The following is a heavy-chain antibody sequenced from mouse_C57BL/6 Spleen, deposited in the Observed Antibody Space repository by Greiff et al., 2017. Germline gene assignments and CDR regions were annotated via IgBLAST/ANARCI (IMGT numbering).Heavy chain of an antibody. CDR1: GYTFTSYW. V-gene: IGHV1-61*01. D-gene: IGHD4-1*01. CDR2: IYPSDSET. J-gene: IGHJ3*01. Sequence: QVQLQQPGAELVRPGSSVKLSCKASGYTFTSYWMDWVKQRPGQGLEWIGNIYPSDSETHYNQKFKDKATLTVDKSSSTAYMQLSSLTSEDSAVYYCARQRLGTFAYWGQGTLVTVSA. CDR3: ARQRLGTFAY.